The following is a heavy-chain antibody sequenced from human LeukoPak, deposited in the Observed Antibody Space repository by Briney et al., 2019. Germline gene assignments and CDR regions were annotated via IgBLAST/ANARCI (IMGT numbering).Heavy chain of an antibody. V-gene: IGHV4-39*01. D-gene: IGHD3-10*01. CDR2: VYYSGST. Sequence: SETLSLTCSVSGGSIAGTSYYWGWVRQPPGKGLEWVGTVYYSGSTYYNPSLKSRVTISVDTSKNQFSLKLSSVTAADTAVYYCKGEEGAFDIWGQGTMVTVSS. CDR3: KGEEGAFDI. J-gene: IGHJ3*02. CDR1: GGSIAGTSYY.